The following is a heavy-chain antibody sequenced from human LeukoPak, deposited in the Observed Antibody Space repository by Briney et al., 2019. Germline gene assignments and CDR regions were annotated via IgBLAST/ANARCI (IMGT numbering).Heavy chain of an antibody. J-gene: IGHJ5*02. CDR1: EYRFTSNW. V-gene: IGHV5-51*01. CDR2: IYPGDSDT. CDR3: ARLGTSGSYHLDP. Sequence: GESLKISCKGSEYRFTSNWIGWVRQMPGKGLEWMGIIYPGDSDTRYSPSFQGQVTISADKSISTAYLQWSSLKASDTAMYYCARLGTSGSYHLDPWGQGTLVTVPS. D-gene: IGHD3-10*01.